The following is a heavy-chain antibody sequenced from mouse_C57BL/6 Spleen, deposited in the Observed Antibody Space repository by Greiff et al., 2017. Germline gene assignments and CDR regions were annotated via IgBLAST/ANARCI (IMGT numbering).Heavy chain of an antibody. V-gene: IGHV1-61*01. CDR3: ARRGGYYSGRFDD. CDR2: IYPSGGDT. CDR1: GYTFTSYW. J-gene: IGHJ2*01. Sequence: VQLQQPGAELVRPGSSVKLSCKASGYTFTSYWMEWVKQRPGQGLEWIGNIYPSGGDTNYNEKFKGKATLTVDKSSSTAYMQLSSLTSEDSAVYYCARRGGYYSGRFDDWGKGTTLTVSS. D-gene: IGHD1-1*01.